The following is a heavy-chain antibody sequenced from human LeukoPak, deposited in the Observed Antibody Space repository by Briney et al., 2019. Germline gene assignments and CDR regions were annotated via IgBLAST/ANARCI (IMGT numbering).Heavy chain of an antibody. J-gene: IGHJ4*02. Sequence: SVKVSCKASGGTFSSYAISWVRQAPGQGLEWMGGIIPTFGTANYAQKFQGRVTITADESTSTAYMELSSLRSEDTAVYYCARDLHYYDSSGYYDYYFDYWGQGTLVTVPS. CDR2: IIPTFGTA. CDR3: ARDLHYYDSSGYYDYYFDY. CDR1: GGTFSSYA. D-gene: IGHD3-22*01. V-gene: IGHV1-69*13.